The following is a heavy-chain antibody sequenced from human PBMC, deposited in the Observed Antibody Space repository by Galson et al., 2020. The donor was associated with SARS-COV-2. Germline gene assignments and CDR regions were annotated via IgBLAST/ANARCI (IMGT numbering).Heavy chain of an antibody. CDR1: GFSLTTSGMC. CDR3: ARIDSSGCRGNY. J-gene: IGHJ4*02. V-gene: IGHV2-70*11. D-gene: IGHD6-19*01. Sequence: ESGPTLVKPTQTLTLTCTFSGFSLTTSGMCVNWIRQPTGKALEWLARIDWDDDEYYSTTLKTRLTISKDTSKNQVVLTMTNLDPVDTATYYCARIDSSGCRGNYWGQGTRVTVAS. CDR2: IDWDDDE.